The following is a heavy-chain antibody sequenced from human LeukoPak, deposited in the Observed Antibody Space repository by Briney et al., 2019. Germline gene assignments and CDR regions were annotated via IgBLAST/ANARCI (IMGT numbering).Heavy chain of an antibody. Sequence: GASVKLSCKASGYTFTSYGISWVRQAPGQGLEWMGWISAYNGNTNYAQKLQGRVTMTTDTSTSTAYLELRSLRSDDTAVYYCARVGPRGGATFPDYWGQGTLVTVSS. CDR2: ISAYNGNT. J-gene: IGHJ4*02. V-gene: IGHV1-18*01. CDR1: GYTFTSYG. CDR3: ARVGPRGGATFPDY. D-gene: IGHD1-26*01.